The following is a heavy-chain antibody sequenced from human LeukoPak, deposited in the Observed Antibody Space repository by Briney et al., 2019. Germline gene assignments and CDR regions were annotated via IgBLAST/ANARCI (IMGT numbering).Heavy chain of an antibody. CDR2: ISWNSGSI. Sequence: GGSLRLSCAASGFTFDDYAMHWVRQAPGKGLEWVSGISWNSGSIGYADSVKGRFTISRDNAKNSLYLQMNSLRAEDTAVYYCAKDIRITIFGVVTMGSAFDIWGQGTMVTVSS. CDR1: GFTFDDYA. CDR3: AKDIRITIFGVVTMGSAFDI. V-gene: IGHV3-9*01. J-gene: IGHJ3*02. D-gene: IGHD3-3*01.